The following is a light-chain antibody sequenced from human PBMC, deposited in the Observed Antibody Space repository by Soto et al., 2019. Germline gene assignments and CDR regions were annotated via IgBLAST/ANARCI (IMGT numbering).Light chain of an antibody. Sequence: EIVLTQSPATLSLSPGERATLSCRASQSVSGYLAWYQQKPGQAPRLLIYDASNRATGIPARFSGGGSGTDFTLPFCTQEPEVFAFYSFQQRSNCPFPFGRGTRGNIK. CDR1: QSVSGY. J-gene: IGKJ3*01. CDR2: DAS. V-gene: IGKV3-11*01. CDR3: QQRSNCPFP.